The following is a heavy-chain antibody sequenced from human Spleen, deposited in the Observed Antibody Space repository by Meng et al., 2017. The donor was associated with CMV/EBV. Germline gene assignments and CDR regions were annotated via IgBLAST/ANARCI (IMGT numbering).Heavy chain of an antibody. V-gene: IGHV3-48*04. Sequence: GESLKISCAASGFSFSGYSMNWVRQAPGKGPEWISHISSSSGTIYYADSVKGRFIISRDNAKNSVYLQMNSLRAEDTAVYYCARDSQWLVFFDYWGQGTLVTVSS. D-gene: IGHD6-19*01. CDR3: ARDSQWLVFFDY. CDR1: GFSFSGYS. CDR2: ISSSSGTI. J-gene: IGHJ4*02.